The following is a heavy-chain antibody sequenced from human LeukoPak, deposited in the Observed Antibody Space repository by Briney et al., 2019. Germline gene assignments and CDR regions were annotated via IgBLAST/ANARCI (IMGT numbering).Heavy chain of an antibody. CDR1: GGSINSGDYY. CDR2: IYYSGNT. CDR3: ARDGDSQFFQH. Sequence: SQTLSLTCTVSGGSINSGDYYWSWIRQHPGKGLEWIGDIYYSGNTSYNPSLKSRVTISVDTSKNQFSLKITSATAADTAVYYCARDGDSQFFQHWGQGTLVTLSS. D-gene: IGHD5-24*01. V-gene: IGHV4-31*03. J-gene: IGHJ1*01.